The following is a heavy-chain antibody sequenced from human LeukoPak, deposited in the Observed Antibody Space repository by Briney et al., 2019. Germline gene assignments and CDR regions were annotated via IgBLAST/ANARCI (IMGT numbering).Heavy chain of an antibody. D-gene: IGHD1-7*01. CDR3: AAEPGWNYNWFDP. Sequence: AAVTVSCKASGGTFSSYAIRWVRQAPRQGLEWIGGIIPIFGMGKYAQKFVARVTITADKSTSTAYMELSSLRSEDTAVYYCAAEPGWNYNWFDPWGEGTLVTVSS. CDR1: GGTFSSYA. CDR2: IIPIFGMG. J-gene: IGHJ5*02. V-gene: IGHV1-69*10.